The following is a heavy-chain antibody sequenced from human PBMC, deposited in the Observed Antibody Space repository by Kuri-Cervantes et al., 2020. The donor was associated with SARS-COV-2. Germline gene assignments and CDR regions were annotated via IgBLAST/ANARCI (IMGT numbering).Heavy chain of an antibody. V-gene: IGHV3-33*08. Sequence: GESLKISCAASGFTFSDYYMSWNRQAPGKGLEWVAVIWYDGSNKYYADSVKGRFTISRDNSKNTLYLQMNSLRAEDTAVYYCARDTVRGVIRYYFDYWGQGTLVTVSS. CDR3: ARDTVRGVIRYYFDY. CDR1: GFTFSDYY. J-gene: IGHJ4*02. D-gene: IGHD3-16*02. CDR2: IWYDGSNK.